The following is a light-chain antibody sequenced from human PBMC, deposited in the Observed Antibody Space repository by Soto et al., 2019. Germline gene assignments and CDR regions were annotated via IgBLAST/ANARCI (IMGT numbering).Light chain of an antibody. J-gene: IGKJ1*01. CDR2: DAS. CDR3: QQYKSYWT. Sequence: DTELTQSPSTLSSYVGERVTLSCRASQRISTWLAWYQQKPGKAPKLLISDASSLETGVPSRFSGSGSGTEFTLTINSLQPDDFATYYCQQYKSYWTFGQ. V-gene: IGKV1-5*01. CDR1: QRISTW.